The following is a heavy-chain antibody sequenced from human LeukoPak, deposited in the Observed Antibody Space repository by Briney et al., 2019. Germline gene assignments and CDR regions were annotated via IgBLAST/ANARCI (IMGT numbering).Heavy chain of an antibody. J-gene: IGHJ4*02. CDR3: ASVDGYNQGVDY. CDR1: GGSISSSSYY. V-gene: IGHV4-39*07. CDR2: IYHSGST. D-gene: IGHD5-24*01. Sequence: SETLSLTCTVSGGSISSSSYYWGWIRQPPGKGLEWIGSIYHSGSTNYNPSLKSRVTISVDKSKNQFSLKLSSVTAADTAVYYCASVDGYNQGVDYWGQGTLVTVSS.